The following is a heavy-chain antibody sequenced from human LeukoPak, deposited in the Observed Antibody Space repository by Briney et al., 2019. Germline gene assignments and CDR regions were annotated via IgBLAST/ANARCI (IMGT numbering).Heavy chain of an antibody. CDR2: ISGSGGST. CDR3: AQDPYASSGYHHNPPDY. V-gene: IGHV3-23*01. J-gene: IGHJ4*02. D-gene: IGHD3-22*01. CDR1: GFTFSSYV. Sequence: PGGSLRLSCAASGFTFSSYVMSWVRQAPGKGLEWVSAISGSGGSTYYADSVKGRFTISRDNYKNTLYLEMNSRRAEDTAVYYCAQDPYASSGYHHNPPDYWGQGTLVTVSS.